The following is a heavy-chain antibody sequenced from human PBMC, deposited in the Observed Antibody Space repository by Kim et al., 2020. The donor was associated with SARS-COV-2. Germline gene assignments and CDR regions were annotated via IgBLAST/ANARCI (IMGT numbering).Heavy chain of an antibody. J-gene: IGHJ4*02. CDR3: ATYRGSSSSSPPGAF. D-gene: IGHD1-26*01. V-gene: IGHV3-21*01. CDR2: ISASGAYT. CDR1: GFTFNTYS. Sequence: GSLRLSCAASGFTFNTYSMNWVRQAPGKGLEWVSSISASGAYTYYADSVRGRFTISRDDARNSLYLQMNSLRADDTAVYFCATYRGSSSSSPPGAFWGRGTLVTVSS.